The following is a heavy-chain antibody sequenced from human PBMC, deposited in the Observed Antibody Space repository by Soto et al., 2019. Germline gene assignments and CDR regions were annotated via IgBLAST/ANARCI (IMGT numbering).Heavy chain of an antibody. J-gene: IGHJ4*02. CDR2: INHDGSHT. CDR1: GFTFSSYW. D-gene: IGHD2-2*01. CDR3: ARDLGYCISTSCYLGYFDY. V-gene: IGHV3-74*01. Sequence: GGSLRLSCAASGFTFSSYWMHWVRQAPGKGLVWVSHINHDGSHTTYADSVKGRFTISRDNAKNSLYLQMNRLRAEDTAVYYCARDLGYCISTSCYLGYFDYWGQGTLVTVS.